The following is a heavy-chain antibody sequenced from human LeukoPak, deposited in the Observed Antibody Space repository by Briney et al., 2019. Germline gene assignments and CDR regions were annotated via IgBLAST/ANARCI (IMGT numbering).Heavy chain of an antibody. J-gene: IGHJ4*02. CDR1: GFTFSNYN. V-gene: IGHV3-21*01. CDR2: ITSSSMYI. Sequence: GGSLRLSCAASGFTFSNYNMNWFRQTPGKGLEWVSSITSSSMYIYYADSVKGRFTISRDNAKNSLSLQMNSLRAEDTAVYYCAKDPDSGSSMGGQGTLVTVSS. CDR3: AKDPDSGSSM. D-gene: IGHD1-26*01.